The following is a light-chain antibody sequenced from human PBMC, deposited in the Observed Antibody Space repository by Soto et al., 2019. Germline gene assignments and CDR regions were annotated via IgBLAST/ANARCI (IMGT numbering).Light chain of an antibody. CDR3: AAWDDSLSGVV. Sequence: QSVLTQPPSASGTPGQRVTISCSGGSSNIGSNYVYWYQQLPGTVPQLLIYRNSERPSGVPDRFSGSKSGTSASLAISGLRSEDEAEYYCAAWDDSLSGVVFGGGTKLTVL. CDR2: RNS. V-gene: IGLV1-47*01. CDR1: SSNIGSNY. J-gene: IGLJ2*01.